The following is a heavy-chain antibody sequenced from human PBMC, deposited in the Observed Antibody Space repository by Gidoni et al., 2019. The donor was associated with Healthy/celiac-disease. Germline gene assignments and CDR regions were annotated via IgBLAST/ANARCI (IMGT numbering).Heavy chain of an antibody. CDR2: IGTAGDT. V-gene: IGHV3-13*01. CDR1: GFTFRSYD. CDR3: ARALAAADSYYYYGMDV. Sequence: VQLVESGGGLVQHGGSLRLSCAASGFTFRSYDMHWVRQATGTGLEWVSAIGTAGDTDYPGSVKGRFTIARENAKNSLDLQMNSLRAGDTAVYYCARALAAADSYYYYGMDVWGQGTTVTVSS. D-gene: IGHD6-13*01. J-gene: IGHJ6*02.